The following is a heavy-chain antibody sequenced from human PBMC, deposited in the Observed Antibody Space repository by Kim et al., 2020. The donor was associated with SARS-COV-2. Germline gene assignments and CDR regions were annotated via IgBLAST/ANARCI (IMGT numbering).Heavy chain of an antibody. V-gene: IGHV3-23*01. D-gene: IGHD5-12*01. Sequence: AESVTGRFTISRDTSKNTLYLQMTSLRAEDTAVYYCAKGHSGFDSDAFDIWGQGTMVTVSS. CDR3: AKGHSGFDSDAFDI. J-gene: IGHJ3*02.